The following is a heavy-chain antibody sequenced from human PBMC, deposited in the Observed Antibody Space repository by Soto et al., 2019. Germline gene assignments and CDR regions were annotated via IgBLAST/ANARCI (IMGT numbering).Heavy chain of an antibody. CDR3: ASTAGDGYSAH. CDR2: IYYSGST. J-gene: IGHJ1*01. V-gene: IGHV4-59*01. Sequence: QVQLQESGPGLVKPSETLSLTCTVSGGSISSYYWSWIRQFPGKRLEWIAYIYYSGSTNYNPSHKSRVTVSIDTSKNQFSLNLSSVTAADTAIYYCASTAGDGYSAHWGQGALVTVSS. CDR1: GGSISSYY. D-gene: IGHD4-4*01.